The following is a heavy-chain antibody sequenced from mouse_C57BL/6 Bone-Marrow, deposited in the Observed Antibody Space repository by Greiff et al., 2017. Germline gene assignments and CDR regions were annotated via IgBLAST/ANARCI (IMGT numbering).Heavy chain of an antibody. V-gene: IGHV1-19*01. CDR1: GYTFTDYY. CDR3: ARKLYGNPCSYFDY. Sequence: EVQLQQSGPVLVKPGASVKMSCKASGYTFTDYYMNWVKQSHGKSLEWIGVINPYNGGTSYNQKFKGKATLTVDKSSSTAYMELNSLTSEDSAVYYCARKLYGNPCSYFDYWGQGTTLTVSS. CDR2: INPYNGGT. D-gene: IGHD2-1*01. J-gene: IGHJ2*01.